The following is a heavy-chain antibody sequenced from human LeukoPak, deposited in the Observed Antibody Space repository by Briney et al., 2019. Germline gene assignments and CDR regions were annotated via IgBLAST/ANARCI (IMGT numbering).Heavy chain of an antibody. CDR3: ARAVTTSGPVGY. CDR1: GFTFSSYN. D-gene: IGHD4-17*01. V-gene: IGHV3-21*04. J-gene: IGHJ4*02. Sequence: RGSLRLSCAASGFTFSSYNMNWVRQAPGKGLGWVSSISSRSSYINYADSVKGRFTISRDNAKNSLYLQMNSLRAEDTPLYYCARAVTTSGPVGYWGQGTLVTVSS. CDR2: ISSRSSYI.